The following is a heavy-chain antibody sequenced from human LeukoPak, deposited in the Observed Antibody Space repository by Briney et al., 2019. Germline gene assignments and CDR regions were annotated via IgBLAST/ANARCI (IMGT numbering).Heavy chain of an antibody. V-gene: IGHV3-30-3*01. Sequence: GGSLRLSCAASGFTFTNFAMHWVRQAPGKGLEWVAVISYDGGNKYYADSVRGRFTVSRDNFKNMLDLQMNSLRADDTAVYYCAPDISGSFSIDYWGQGTLVTVSS. CDR3: APDISGSFSIDY. J-gene: IGHJ4*02. D-gene: IGHD1-26*01. CDR2: ISYDGGNK. CDR1: GFTFTNFA.